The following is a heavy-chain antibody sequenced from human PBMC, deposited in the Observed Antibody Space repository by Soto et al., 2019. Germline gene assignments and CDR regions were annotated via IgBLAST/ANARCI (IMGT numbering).Heavy chain of an antibody. D-gene: IGHD2-2*01. J-gene: IGHJ6*03. CDR1: GGSISSSSYY. CDR2: IYYSGST. V-gene: IGHV4-39*01. CDR3: ARRNLVVVPAASGYYYYYYMDV. Sequence: SETLSLTCTVSGGSISSSSYYWGWIRQPPGKGLEWIGSIYYSGSTYYNPSLKSRVTISVDTSKNQFSLKRSSVTAADTAVYYCARRNLVVVPAASGYYYYYYMDVWGKGTTVTVSS.